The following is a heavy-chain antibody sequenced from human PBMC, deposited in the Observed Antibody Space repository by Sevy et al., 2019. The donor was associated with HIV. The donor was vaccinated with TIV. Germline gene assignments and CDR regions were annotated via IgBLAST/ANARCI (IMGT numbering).Heavy chain of an antibody. Sequence: ASVKVSCKASGGTFSSYAISWVRQAPGQGLEWMGGIIPIFGTANYAQKFQGRVTITADESTSTAYMELGSLRSEDTAVYYCARNPYYYDSSGYYEGYYYGMDVWGQGTTVTVSS. V-gene: IGHV1-69*13. CDR3: ARNPYYYDSSGYYEGYYYGMDV. CDR1: GGTFSSYA. D-gene: IGHD3-22*01. CDR2: IIPIFGTA. J-gene: IGHJ6*02.